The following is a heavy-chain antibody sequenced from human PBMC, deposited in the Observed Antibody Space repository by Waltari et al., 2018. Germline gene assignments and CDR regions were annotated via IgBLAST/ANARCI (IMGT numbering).Heavy chain of an antibody. J-gene: IGHJ5*02. CDR3: AGSLGWFDP. CDR2: VSGSGRNT. V-gene: IGHV3-23*01. CDR1: GFTFNNFA. Sequence: VQLLESGGGLVQPGGSLRLSCAASGFTFNNFAMNWVRQAPGGGLGWVSAVSGSGRNTYYADSVRGRFTISRDNSKNTLYLQMTSLRAEDTAVYYCAGSLGWFDPWGQGTLVTVSS.